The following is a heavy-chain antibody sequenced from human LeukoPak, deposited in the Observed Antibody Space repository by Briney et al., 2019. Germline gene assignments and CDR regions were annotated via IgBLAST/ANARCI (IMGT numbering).Heavy chain of an antibody. V-gene: IGHV3-48*02. CDR1: GFTFGSYS. D-gene: IGHD3-16*01. CDR3: ARDGGANGAYAPC. CDR2: ISSGSSIM. Sequence: PGVFLRLSCVTRGFTFGSYSMNWFRQAPGKGLEWVSYISSGSSIMYYADSVKGRFSISRDNAKNSLFLRMDSLRDDDTAVYYCARDGGANGAYAPCWGQGTVVTV. J-gene: IGHJ3*01.